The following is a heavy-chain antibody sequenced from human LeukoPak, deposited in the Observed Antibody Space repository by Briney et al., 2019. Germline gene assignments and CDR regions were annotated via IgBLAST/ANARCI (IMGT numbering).Heavy chain of an antibody. V-gene: IGHV3-74*01. J-gene: IGHJ4*02. D-gene: IGHD4-17*01. CDR1: GFTFSSYW. Sequence: GGSLRLSFAASGFTFSSYWMHWVRQGPGKGLVWVSRINSDGSSTNYSDSVKGRFTISRDNAKNTLYLQMNSLSAEDTAVYYCARDSTTVTVDYWGQGTLVTVSS. CDR2: INSDGSST. CDR3: ARDSTTVTVDY.